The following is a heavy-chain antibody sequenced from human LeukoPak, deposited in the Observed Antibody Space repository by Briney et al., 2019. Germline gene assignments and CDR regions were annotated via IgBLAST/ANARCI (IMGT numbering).Heavy chain of an antibody. CDR1: GGSISSYY. CDR3: ARDLRSGYYDFWSGYYPTADY. J-gene: IGHJ4*02. Sequence: SETLSLTCTVSGGSISSYYWSWIRQPPGKGLEWIGYIYYSGSTNYNPSLKSRVTISVDTSKNQFSLKLRSVTAADTAVYYCARDLRSGYYDFWSGYYPTADYWGQGTLVTVSS. CDR2: IYYSGST. V-gene: IGHV4-59*01. D-gene: IGHD3-3*01.